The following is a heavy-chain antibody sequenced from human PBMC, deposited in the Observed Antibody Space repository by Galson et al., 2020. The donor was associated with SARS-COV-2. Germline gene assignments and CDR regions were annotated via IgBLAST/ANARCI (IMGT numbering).Heavy chain of an antibody. CDR3: VTGDPAYSDSRGTED. V-gene: IGHV3-53*01. J-gene: IGHJ4*02. Sequence: GGSLRLSCAVSGFNVTNNYMNWVRQAPGKGLEWVSIIYSYGSTYYAESVKGRFTISRDESKNTLYLQLNSLRAEDTAIYYCVTGDPAYSDSRGTEDWGQGTLVTVSS. CDR1: GFNVTNNY. CDR2: IYSYGST. D-gene: IGHD1-26*01.